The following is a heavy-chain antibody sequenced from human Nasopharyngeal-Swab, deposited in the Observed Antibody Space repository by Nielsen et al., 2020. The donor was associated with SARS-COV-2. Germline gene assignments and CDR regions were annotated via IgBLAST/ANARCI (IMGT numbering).Heavy chain of an antibody. D-gene: IGHD3-3*01. V-gene: IGHV3-69-1*01. Sequence: WIRQPPGKGLEWVSSISSSSYIYYADSVKGRFTISRDNAKNSLYLQMNSLRAEDTAVYYCARDDTARPDFWSGYYGINYYGMDVWGQGTTVTVSS. CDR2: ISSSSYI. CDR3: ARDDTARPDFWSGYYGINYYGMDV. J-gene: IGHJ6*02.